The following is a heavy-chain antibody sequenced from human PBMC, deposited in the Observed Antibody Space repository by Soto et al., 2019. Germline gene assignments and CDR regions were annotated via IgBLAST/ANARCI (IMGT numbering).Heavy chain of an antibody. J-gene: IGHJ6*03. CDR2: IYPGDSDT. V-gene: IGHV5-51*01. Sequence: GESLKISCKGSGYSFTSYWIGWVRQMPGKGLEWMGIIYPGDSDTRYSPSFQGQVSSSADKSIGTAYLQWSSLKASDTAMYYCAVGYDFWSGYSDYYYYMDVWGKGTTVTVSS. CDR3: AVGYDFWSGYSDYYYYMDV. D-gene: IGHD3-3*01. CDR1: GYSFTSYW.